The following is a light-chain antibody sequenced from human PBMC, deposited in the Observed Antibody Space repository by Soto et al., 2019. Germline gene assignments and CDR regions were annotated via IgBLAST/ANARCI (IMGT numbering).Light chain of an antibody. V-gene: IGLV1-47*01. CDR2: KNN. CDR3: AVWDGSLSGWV. Sequence: QSVLTQPPSVSGAPGQRVTISCSGRSSNIGKNYVYWYQQLPGTAPKLLINKNNQRPSGVPDRFSGSKSGTSASLAISGLRSEDEADYYCAVWDGSLSGWVFGGGTKLTVL. J-gene: IGLJ3*02. CDR1: SSNIGKNY.